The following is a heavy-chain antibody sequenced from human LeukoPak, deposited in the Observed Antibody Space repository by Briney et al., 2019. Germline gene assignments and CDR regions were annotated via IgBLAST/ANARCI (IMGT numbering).Heavy chain of an antibody. V-gene: IGHV3-23*01. Sequence: PGGSLRLSCAASGFAFSSFAMGWVRQSPGKGLEWLSTINGGGNTTFYSDSVNGRFTISRDNSKNTLYLHMDSLRPDDTAIYYCTKELHVAVAVADYYYFYMDVWGRGTAVTVSS. CDR1: GFAFSSFA. CDR2: INGGGNTT. D-gene: IGHD6-19*01. CDR3: TKELHVAVAVADYYYFYMDV. J-gene: IGHJ6*03.